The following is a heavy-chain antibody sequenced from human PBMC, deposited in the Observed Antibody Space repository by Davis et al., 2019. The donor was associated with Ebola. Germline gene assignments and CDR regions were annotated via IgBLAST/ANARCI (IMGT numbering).Heavy chain of an antibody. D-gene: IGHD3-9*01. V-gene: IGHV3-33*01. CDR3: AAINYDIFTGYYQDY. Sequence: GESLKISCAASGFTFSSCGMHWVRQAPGKGLEWVALIWYDGSNTYYGDSVKGRFTISRDNSKNTLYLQMNSLRAEDTAVYYCAAINYDIFTGYYQDYWGQGTQVTVSS. J-gene: IGHJ4*02. CDR1: GFTFSSCG. CDR2: IWYDGSNT.